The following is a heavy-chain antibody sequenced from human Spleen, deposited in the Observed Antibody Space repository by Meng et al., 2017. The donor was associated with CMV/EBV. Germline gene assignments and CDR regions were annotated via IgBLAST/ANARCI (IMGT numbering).Heavy chain of an antibody. CDR1: GGSVSSSSYY. J-gene: IGHJ4*02. D-gene: IGHD2-2*01. CDR2: IYYTGTT. CDR3: ARGSSTSLLGFDY. V-gene: IGHV4-39*07. Sequence: SETLSLTCTVSGGSVSSSSYYWGWIRQPPGKGLEWIGTIYYTGTTYYNPSLRSRVTISIDRSSSQFSLKVTSVTAADTAVYYCARGSSTSLLGFDYWGQGTLVTVSS.